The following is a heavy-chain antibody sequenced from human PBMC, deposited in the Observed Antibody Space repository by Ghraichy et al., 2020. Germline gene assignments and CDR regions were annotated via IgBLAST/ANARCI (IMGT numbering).Heavy chain of an antibody. CDR2: IKSDGSST. Sequence: GGSLRLSCAASGFTLSNYWMHWVRQAPGKGLVWVSRIKSDGSSTIYADSVKGRLTISRYNTKSTLYLQMKSMIAEDTALYYCARKYCSCGMCFFGTGGSHFDYWGQGTLVTVSS. CDR3: ARKYCSCGMCFFGTGGSHFDY. J-gene: IGHJ4*02. D-gene: IGHD2-15*01. CDR1: GFTLSNYW. V-gene: IGHV3-74*01.